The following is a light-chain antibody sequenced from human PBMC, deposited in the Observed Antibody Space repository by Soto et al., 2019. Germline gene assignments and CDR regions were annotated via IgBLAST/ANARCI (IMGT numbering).Light chain of an antibody. V-gene: IGLV2-14*01. CDR1: NSDVGIYDF. Sequence: QSVLTQPASVSGTPGQSITISCTGSNSDVGIYDFVSWYRHHPGRAPKLIVSEVSHRPSGVSNRFSGSKSGNTASLTISGLQSEDEADYYCISYTSDDVRYVFGTGTKVT. CDR3: ISYTSDDVRYV. CDR2: EVS. J-gene: IGLJ1*01.